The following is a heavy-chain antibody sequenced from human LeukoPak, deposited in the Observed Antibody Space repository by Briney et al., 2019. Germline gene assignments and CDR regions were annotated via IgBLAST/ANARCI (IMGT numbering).Heavy chain of an antibody. CDR3: AREKPGYRTHYFDY. CDR1: GGSISSYY. D-gene: IGHD5-18*01. V-gene: IGHV4-4*08. CDR2: SGST. J-gene: IGHJ4*02. Sequence: SETLSLTCTVSGGSISSYYWSWIRQPPGKGLEWIGYSGSTNYSPSLKSRVTISVDTSKDQFSLKLNSVTAADTAVYYCAREKPGYRTHYFDYWGQGTLVTVSS.